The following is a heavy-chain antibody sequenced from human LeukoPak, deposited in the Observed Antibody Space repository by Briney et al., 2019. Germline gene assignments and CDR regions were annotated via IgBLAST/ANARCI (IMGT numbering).Heavy chain of an antibody. V-gene: IGHV1-2*04. Sequence: ASVKVSCKASGYTFTGYYMHWVRQAPGRGLEWMGWINPNSGGTNYAQKFQGWVTMTRDTSISTAYMELSRLRSDDTAVYYCAREMGLGYCSGGSCPNNFDYWGQGTLVTVSS. CDR3: AREMGLGYCSGGSCPNNFDY. D-gene: IGHD2-15*01. CDR2: INPNSGGT. CDR1: GYTFTGYY. J-gene: IGHJ4*02.